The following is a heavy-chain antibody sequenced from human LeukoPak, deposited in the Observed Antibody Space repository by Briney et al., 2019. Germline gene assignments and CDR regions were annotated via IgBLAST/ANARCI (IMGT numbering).Heavy chain of an antibody. Sequence: SVKVSCKASGGTFSSYAIGWVRQAPGQGLEWMGGIIPIFGTANYAQKFQGRVTITADESTSTAYMELSSLRSEDTAVYYCARDSAADYYYYGMDVWGQGTTVTVSS. CDR3: ARDSAADYYYYGMDV. J-gene: IGHJ6*02. CDR2: IIPIFGTA. CDR1: GGTFSSYA. V-gene: IGHV1-69*13. D-gene: IGHD2-2*01.